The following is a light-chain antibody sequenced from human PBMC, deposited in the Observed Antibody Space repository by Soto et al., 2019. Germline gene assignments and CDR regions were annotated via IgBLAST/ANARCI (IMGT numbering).Light chain of an antibody. CDR3: QQYNNWWT. CDR2: GAS. V-gene: IGKV3-15*01. J-gene: IGKJ1*01. CDR1: QSINSN. Sequence: LITQSPATLSVSPGERATLSCTASQSINSNLAWYQQRPGQAPRPLIYGASTRATGIPARFSGSGSGTEFTLTIRSLKSEDFAVYYCQQYNNWWTFGQGTQVDIK.